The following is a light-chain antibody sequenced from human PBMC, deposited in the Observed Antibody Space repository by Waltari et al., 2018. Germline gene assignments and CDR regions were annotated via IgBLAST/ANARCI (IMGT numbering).Light chain of an antibody. CDR1: QSVSIY. CDR3: QQRSNWPSYT. J-gene: IGKJ2*01. CDR2: DAS. Sequence: EIVLTQSPATLSLSPGERATLSCRASQSVSIYLAWYQQKHGQAPRLLIYDASNRATGIPARFSGSGSGTDFTLTISSLEPEDFAVYYCQQRSNWPSYTFGQGTKLEIK. V-gene: IGKV3-11*01.